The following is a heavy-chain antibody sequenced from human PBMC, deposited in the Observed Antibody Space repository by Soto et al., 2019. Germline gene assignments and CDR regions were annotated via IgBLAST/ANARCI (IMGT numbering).Heavy chain of an antibody. CDR2: ISSSSSYI. D-gene: IGHD6-13*01. CDR1: GFTFSSYS. V-gene: IGHV3-21*01. CDR3: AREGGYSSSYSRWFDP. Sequence: LGGSLRLSCAASGFTFSSYSMNWVRQAPGKGLEWVSSISSSSSYIYYADSVKGRFTISRDNAKNSLYLQMNSLRAEDTAVYYCAREGGYSSSYSRWFDPWGQGTLVTVSS. J-gene: IGHJ5*02.